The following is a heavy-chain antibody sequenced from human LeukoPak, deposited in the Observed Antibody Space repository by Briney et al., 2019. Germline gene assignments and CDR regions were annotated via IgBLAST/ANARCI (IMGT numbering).Heavy chain of an antibody. CDR1: GGSISSNFY. V-gene: IGHV4-38-2*01. Sequence: SETLSLTCAVSGGSISSNFYWGWVRQSTGIGLQWIATMYPPLYHGGNTFYSPSLKSRVTMSLDKSQNQFSLKLHSVTATDTAVYYCAISIGYSYGDDAFDVWGPGTGVTVSS. CDR3: AISIGYSYGDDAFDV. J-gene: IGHJ3*01. D-gene: IGHD5-18*01. CDR2: MYPPLYHGGNT.